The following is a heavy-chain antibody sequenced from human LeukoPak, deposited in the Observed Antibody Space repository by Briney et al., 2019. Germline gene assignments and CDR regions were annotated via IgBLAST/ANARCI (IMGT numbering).Heavy chain of an antibody. Sequence: PGGSLRLSCAASGFTVSSNYMTWVRQAPGKGLEWVSVIYSGGTTYYADSVKARFIISRDNSKNMLYLQMNSLRAEDTAVYYCAGGGNSVLDYWGQGTLVTVSS. D-gene: IGHD4-23*01. V-gene: IGHV3-66*01. CDR1: GFTVSSNY. J-gene: IGHJ4*02. CDR3: AGGGNSVLDY. CDR2: IYSGGTT.